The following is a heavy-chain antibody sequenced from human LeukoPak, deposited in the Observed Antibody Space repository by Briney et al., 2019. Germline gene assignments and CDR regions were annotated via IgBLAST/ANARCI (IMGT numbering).Heavy chain of an antibody. CDR2: INHSGST. J-gene: IGHJ5*02. V-gene: IGHV4-34*01. CDR3: ARGRVGSSWYDWFDP. Sequence: SGTLSLTCAVYGGSFSGYYWSWIRQPPGKGLEWIGEINHSGSTNYNPSLKSRVTISVDTSKNQFSLKLSSVTAADTAVYYCARGRVGSSWYDWFDPWGQGTLVTVSS. D-gene: IGHD6-13*01. CDR1: GGSFSGYY.